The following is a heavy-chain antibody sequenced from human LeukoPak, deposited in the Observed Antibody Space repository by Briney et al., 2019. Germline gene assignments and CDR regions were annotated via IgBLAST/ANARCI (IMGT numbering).Heavy chain of an antibody. CDR3: ARTLSYYDFWSGYYKGFYFDY. Sequence: TPSETLSLTCAVYGGSFSGYYWSWIRQPPGKGLAWIGEINHTGSTNYNPSLKSRVTISVDTSKNQFSLKLSSVTAADTAVYYCARTLSYYDFWSGYYKGFYFDYWGQGTLVTVSS. J-gene: IGHJ4*02. V-gene: IGHV4-34*01. D-gene: IGHD3-3*01. CDR2: INHTGST. CDR1: GGSFSGYY.